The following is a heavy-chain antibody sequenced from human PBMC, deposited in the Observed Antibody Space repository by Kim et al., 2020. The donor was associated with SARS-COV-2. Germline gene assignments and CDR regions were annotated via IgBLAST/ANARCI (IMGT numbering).Heavy chain of an antibody. D-gene: IGHD2-8*01. CDR1: GFTFSGSA. CDR2: IRSKANRYAT. J-gene: IGHJ4*02. Sequence: GGSLRLSCAASGFTFSGSAMHWVRQASGKGLEWVGRIRSKANRYATAYAASVKGRFTISRDDSKNTAYLQMNSLKTEDTAVYYCTIGYCTNGVCYSYDYWGQGTLVTVSS. CDR3: TIGYCTNGVCYSYDY. V-gene: IGHV3-73*01.